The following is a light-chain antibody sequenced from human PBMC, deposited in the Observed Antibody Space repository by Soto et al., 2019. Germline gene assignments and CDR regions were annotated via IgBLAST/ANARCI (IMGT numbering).Light chain of an antibody. J-gene: IGKJ5*01. CDR1: QSLLHITGETF. CDR2: EAS. CDR3: LQSTQLPPT. Sequence: DVVLTQTPLSLSVAPGQPASISCKSSQSLLHITGETFLFWYLQKPGQSPQLLIYEASTRVSGVPARFSGSGSGTDFTLAISRVQPDDVGIYYCLQSTQLPPTFGQGTRLEIK. V-gene: IGKV2D-29*02.